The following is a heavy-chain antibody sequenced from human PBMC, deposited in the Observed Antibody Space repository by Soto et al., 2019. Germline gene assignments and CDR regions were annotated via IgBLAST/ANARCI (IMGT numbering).Heavy chain of an antibody. Sequence: GASVKVSCKVSGYTLTELSMHWVRQAPGKGLEWMGGFDPEDGETIYAQKFQGRVTMTEDTSTDTAYMELSSLRSEDTAVYYCATEGAKLRYSSSWYNWDLDYWGQGTLVTVSS. CDR3: ATEGAKLRYSSSWYNWDLDY. CDR1: GYTLTELS. CDR2: FDPEDGET. V-gene: IGHV1-24*01. J-gene: IGHJ4*02. D-gene: IGHD6-13*01.